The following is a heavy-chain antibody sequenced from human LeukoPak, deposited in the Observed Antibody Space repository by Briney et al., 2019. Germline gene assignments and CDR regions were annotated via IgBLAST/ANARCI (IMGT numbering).Heavy chain of an antibody. CDR2: IYHSGST. CDR3: ARVEVVPYYLDY. Sequence: SQALSLTCTVSGGSISSGGYYWSWIRQPPGKGLEWIGYIYHSGSTYYNPSLKSRVTISVDRSKNQFSLKLSSVTAADTAVYYCARVEVVPYYLDYWGQGTLVTVSS. J-gene: IGHJ4*02. CDR1: GGSISSGGYY. V-gene: IGHV4-30-2*01. D-gene: IGHD3-22*01.